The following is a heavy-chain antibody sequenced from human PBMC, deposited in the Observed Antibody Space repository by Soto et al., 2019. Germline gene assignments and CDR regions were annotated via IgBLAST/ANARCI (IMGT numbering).Heavy chain of an antibody. V-gene: IGHV3-9*01. CDR1: GFTFDDYA. Sequence: EVQLVESGGGLVQPGRSLRLSCAASGFTFDDYAMHWVRQAPGKGLEWVSGISWNSGSIGYADSVKGRFTISRDNAKNSLYLQMNSLRAEDTALYYCAKDMGITGTYYYYYHGMDVWGQGTTVTVSS. J-gene: IGHJ6*02. CDR2: ISWNSGSI. D-gene: IGHD1-7*01. CDR3: AKDMGITGTYYYYYHGMDV.